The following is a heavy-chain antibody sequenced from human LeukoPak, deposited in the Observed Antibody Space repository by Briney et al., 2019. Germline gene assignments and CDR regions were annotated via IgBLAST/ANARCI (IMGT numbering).Heavy chain of an antibody. J-gene: IGHJ4*02. CDR2: INGGGSPI. CDR3: ARVDYGDYGGFLDY. D-gene: IGHD4-17*01. Sequence: GGSLRLSCAASGFTFSSYGMHWVRQAPGKGLEWVAYINGGGSPIYYADSVRGRFTISRDNSKNTLYLQMGSLRAEDMAVYYCARVDYGDYGGFLDYWGQGTLVTVSS. CDR1: GFTFSSYG. V-gene: IGHV3-48*01.